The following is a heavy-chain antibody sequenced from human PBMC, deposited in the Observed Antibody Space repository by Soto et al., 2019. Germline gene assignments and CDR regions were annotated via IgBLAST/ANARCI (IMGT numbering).Heavy chain of an antibody. CDR3: ARDVAARRLDS. D-gene: IGHD6-6*01. CDR1: VFTFNTYG. Sequence: WGSLRLSCSASVFTFNTYGMHWVGQAPGKGLEWVAVIWCDGSDEYYADSVKGRFTISRDNSKNTLYLQMNNLRPDDTAVYFCARDVAARRLDSWGQGTPVTVSS. CDR2: IWCDGSDE. J-gene: IGHJ4*02. V-gene: IGHV3-33*08.